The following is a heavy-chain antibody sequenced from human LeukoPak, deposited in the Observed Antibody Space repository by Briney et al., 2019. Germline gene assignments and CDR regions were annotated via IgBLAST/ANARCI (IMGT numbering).Heavy chain of an antibody. CDR1: GFTFDDYA. J-gene: IGHJ4*02. Sequence: GGSLRLSCAASGFTFDDYAMHWVRQAPGKGLEWVSLISGDADSTYYADSVKGRFTIPRDDSKNSLYLQMNSLRTEDTALYYCAKDIYRGLDMATRPDYWGQGTLVTVSS. V-gene: IGHV3-43*02. CDR2: ISGDADST. CDR3: AKDIYRGLDMATRPDY. D-gene: IGHD5-24*01.